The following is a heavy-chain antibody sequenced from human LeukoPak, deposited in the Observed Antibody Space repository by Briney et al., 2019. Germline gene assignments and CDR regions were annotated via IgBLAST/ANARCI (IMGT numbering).Heavy chain of an antibody. D-gene: IGHD6-6*01. J-gene: IGHJ4*02. CDR1: GFTFDDYA. CDR2: ISWNSGSI. CDR3: AKDHSSGLAARSSLDY. Sequence: PGRSLRLSCAVSGFTFDDYAMHWVRQAPGKGLEWVSGISWNSGSIGYADSVKGRFTISRDNAKNSLYLQMNRLRAEDMALYYCAKDHSSGLAARSSLDYWGQGTLVTVSS. V-gene: IGHV3-9*03.